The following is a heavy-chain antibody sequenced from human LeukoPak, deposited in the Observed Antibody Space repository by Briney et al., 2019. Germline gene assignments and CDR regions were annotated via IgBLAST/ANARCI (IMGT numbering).Heavy chain of an antibody. CDR3: ANLDYPNYMDV. Sequence: GGSLRLSCAPSGFIFSNYSMIWVRQAPGKGLEWVSAISGSGGSTYYADSVKGRFTISRDNSKNTLYLQMNSLRAEDTAVYYCANLDYPNYMDVWGKGTTVTVSS. CDR1: GFIFSNYS. CDR2: ISGSGGST. D-gene: IGHD3-16*01. J-gene: IGHJ6*03. V-gene: IGHV3-23*01.